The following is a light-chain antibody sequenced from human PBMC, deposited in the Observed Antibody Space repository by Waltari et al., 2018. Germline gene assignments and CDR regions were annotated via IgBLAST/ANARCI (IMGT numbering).Light chain of an antibody. CDR2: AAS. CDR3: QEAKSFSFT. Sequence: DIQMTQSPSSVSASVGDRVTITCRASQGIGSWLAWYQQEPGRAPKVLIYAASSLASGVPSRFSGSGSGTDFTLTICSLQPEDLATYHCQEAKSFSFTFGPGTKVEIK. J-gene: IGKJ3*01. CDR1: QGIGSW. V-gene: IGKV1-12*01.